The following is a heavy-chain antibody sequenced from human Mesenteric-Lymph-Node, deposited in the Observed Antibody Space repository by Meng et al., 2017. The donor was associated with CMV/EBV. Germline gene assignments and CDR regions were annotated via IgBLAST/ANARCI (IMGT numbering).Heavy chain of an antibody. D-gene: IGHD3-22*01. CDR1: GFIFSTYS. CDR3: ARVGGTYHYDSGDY. V-gene: IGHV3-21*01. CDR2: ISSSSSYI. J-gene: IGHJ4*02. Sequence: GESLKISCAASGFIFSTYSMNWVRQAPGKGLEWVSSISSSSSYIYYTDSVKGRFTISRDNAKNSLYLQMNSLRAEDTAVYYCARVGGTYHYDSGDYWGQGTLVTVSS.